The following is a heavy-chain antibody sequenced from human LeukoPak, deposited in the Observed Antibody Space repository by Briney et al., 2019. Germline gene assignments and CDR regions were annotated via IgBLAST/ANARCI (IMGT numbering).Heavy chain of an antibody. Sequence: GGSLRLSCAASGFTFSDYAMSWVRQAPGGGLEWVSAISGSGDETFHADSVKGRFTTSRDNSKNTLSLQMSSLRVEDSAVYFCAKDTSAWWYHRAYMNVWGTGTTVTVSS. V-gene: IGHV3-23*01. CDR2: ISGSGDET. J-gene: IGHJ6*03. CDR1: GFTFSDYA. D-gene: IGHD2-15*01. CDR3: AKDTSAWWYHRAYMNV.